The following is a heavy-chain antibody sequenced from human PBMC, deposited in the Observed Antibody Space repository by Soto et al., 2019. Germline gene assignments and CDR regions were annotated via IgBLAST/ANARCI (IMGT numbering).Heavy chain of an antibody. CDR3: VMVDNYVTPTPQDV. CDR1: GYIFVNYG. V-gene: IGHV1-18*01. J-gene: IGHJ6*02. CDR2: ISPYTGNT. D-gene: IGHD3-16*01. Sequence: QVQLVQSGDEVKKPGASVKVSCKASGYIFVNYGIAWVRQAPRQGLEWMGWISPYTGNTHSASKVQGRLTMTTDTXXSPAYMDLGSLTSGDTAVYYCVMVDNYVTPTPQDVWGQGTTVTVSS.